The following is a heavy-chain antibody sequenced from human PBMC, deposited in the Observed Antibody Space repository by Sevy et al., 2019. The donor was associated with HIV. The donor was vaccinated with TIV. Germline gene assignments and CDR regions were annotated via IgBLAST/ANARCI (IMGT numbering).Heavy chain of an antibody. CDR2: IIPILGIA. Sequence: ASVKVSCKASGGTFSSYAISCMRQAPGQGLEWMGRIIPILGIANYAQKFQGRVTITADKSTSTAYMELSSLRSEDTAVYYCARGGYSSGWYYFDYWGQGTLVTVSS. D-gene: IGHD6-19*01. J-gene: IGHJ4*02. V-gene: IGHV1-69*04. CDR3: ARGGYSSGWYYFDY. CDR1: GGTFSSYA.